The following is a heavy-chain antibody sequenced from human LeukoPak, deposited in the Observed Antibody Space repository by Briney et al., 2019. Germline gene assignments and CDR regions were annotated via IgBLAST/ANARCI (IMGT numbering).Heavy chain of an antibody. V-gene: IGHV3-11*01. Sequence: GGSLRLSCAASGFTFSDYYMNWIRQAPGKGLEWVSYISSGGSTINYADSVKGRFTISRDNAKNSLYLQMNSLRAEDTAVYYCARQYNYGSRAFDYWGQGTLVTVSS. CDR3: ARQYNYGSRAFDY. J-gene: IGHJ4*02. CDR2: ISSGGSTI. D-gene: IGHD5-18*01. CDR1: GFTFSDYY.